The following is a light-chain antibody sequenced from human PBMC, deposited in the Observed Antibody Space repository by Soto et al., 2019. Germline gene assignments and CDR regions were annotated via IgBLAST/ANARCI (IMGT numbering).Light chain of an antibody. CDR3: QQLNSYPPYT. CDR1: QGISSY. CDR2: AAS. Sequence: IQLTQSPSSLSASVADRVTITCRASQGISSYLAWYQQKPGKAPKLLIYAASTLQSGVPSRFSGSGSGTEFTLTISSLQPEDFATYYCQQLNSYPPYTFGQGTKLEIK. J-gene: IGKJ2*01. V-gene: IGKV1-9*01.